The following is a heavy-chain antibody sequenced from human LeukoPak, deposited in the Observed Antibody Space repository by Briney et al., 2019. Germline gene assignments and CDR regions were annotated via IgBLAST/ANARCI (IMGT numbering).Heavy chain of an antibody. CDR1: GFTFSDYY. CDR3: ARGRYYYGSGSQFDP. V-gene: IGHV3-11*01. D-gene: IGHD3-10*01. CDR2: ISSSGSTI. Sequence: GGSLRLSCAASGFTFSDYYMSWVRQAPGKGLEWVSYISSSGSTIYYADPVKGRFTISRDNAKNSLYLQMNSLRAEDTAVYYCARGRYYYGSGSQFDPWGQGTLVTVSS. J-gene: IGHJ5*02.